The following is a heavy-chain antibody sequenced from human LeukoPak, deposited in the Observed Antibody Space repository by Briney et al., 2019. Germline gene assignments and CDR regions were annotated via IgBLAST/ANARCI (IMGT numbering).Heavy chain of an antibody. CDR3: ARHFSTYSYGLDV. CDR1: RFTFSNFW. CDR2: IKPDGSAN. V-gene: IGHV3-7*01. D-gene: IGHD3-3*02. Sequence: GGSLRLSCAASRFTFSNFWMSWVRQAPGKGLEWVASIKPDGSANFYVDSVKGRFTISRDNAESSLYLQMNSLRPEDTAVYYCARHFSTYSYGLDVWGQGTTVTVSS. J-gene: IGHJ6*02.